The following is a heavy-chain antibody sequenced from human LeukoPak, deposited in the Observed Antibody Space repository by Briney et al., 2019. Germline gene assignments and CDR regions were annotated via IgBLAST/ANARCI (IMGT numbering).Heavy chain of an antibody. CDR2: ISSSSSTI. CDR3: ARIGGQQLVKVQK. J-gene: IGHJ4*02. D-gene: IGHD6-13*01. Sequence: PAGSLRLSCAASGFTFSSYSMNWVRQAPGKGLEWVSYISSSSSTIYYADSVKGRFTISRDNAKNSLYLQTNSLRAEDTAVYYCARIGGQQLVKVQKWGQGTLVTVSS. CDR1: GFTFSSYS. V-gene: IGHV3-48*01.